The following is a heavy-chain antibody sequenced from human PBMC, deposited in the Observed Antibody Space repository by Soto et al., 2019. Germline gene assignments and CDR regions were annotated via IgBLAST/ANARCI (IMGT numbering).Heavy chain of an antibody. Sequence: GGSRRRSWPASGFIFRSYGMHWVLQAPGKGLEWVAVISYDGSNKYYADSVKGRFTISRDNSKNTLYLQMNSLRAEDTAVYYCAKETWSGWYYYYYGMDVWGQGTTVTVSS. D-gene: IGHD3-3*01. CDR3: AKETWSGWYYYYYGMDV. V-gene: IGHV3-30*18. CDR2: ISYDGSNK. CDR1: GFIFRSYG. J-gene: IGHJ6*02.